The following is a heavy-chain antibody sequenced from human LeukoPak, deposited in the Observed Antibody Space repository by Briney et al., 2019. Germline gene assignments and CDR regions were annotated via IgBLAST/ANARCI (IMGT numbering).Heavy chain of an antibody. CDR3: ARTYYYGSGIYDKWFDP. Sequence: ASVKVSCKASGYTFTNYGVSWVRQAPGQGLEWMGWISAYNGNTDYAQKLQGRVTMTTDTSTSTAYMELRSLRSDDTAVYYCARTYYYGSGIYDKWFDPWGQGTLVTVSS. CDR1: GYTFTNYG. J-gene: IGHJ5*02. V-gene: IGHV1-18*01. D-gene: IGHD3-10*01. CDR2: ISAYNGNT.